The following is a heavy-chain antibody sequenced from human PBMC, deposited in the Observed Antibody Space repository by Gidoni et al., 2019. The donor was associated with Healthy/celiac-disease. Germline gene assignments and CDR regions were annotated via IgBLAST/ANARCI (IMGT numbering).Heavy chain of an antibody. CDR3: AREGLASVDTAMVPPYY. D-gene: IGHD5-18*01. J-gene: IGHJ4*02. CDR2: ISYDGSNT. CDR1: GFTFSSYA. V-gene: IGHV3-30-3*01. Sequence: QVQLLESGGGVVQPGRSLRLSCAASGFTFSSYAMHWVRQAPGKGLEWVAVISYDGSNTYYADSVKGRFTISRDNSKNTLYLQMNSLRAGDTAVYYCAREGLASVDTAMVPPYYWGQGTLVTVSS.